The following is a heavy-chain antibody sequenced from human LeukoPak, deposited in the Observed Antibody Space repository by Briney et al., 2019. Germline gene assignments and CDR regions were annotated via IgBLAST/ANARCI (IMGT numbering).Heavy chain of an antibody. V-gene: IGHV4-34*01. J-gene: IGHJ4*02. Sequence: PSETLSLTCAVYGGSFSGYYWSWIRQPPGKGLEWIGEINHSGSTNYNPSLKSRVTISVDTSKNQFSLKLSSVTAADTAVYYCARVHGYCSSTSCYAGLGAESGQQIDYWGQGTLVTVSS. CDR2: INHSGST. CDR1: GGSFSGYY. CDR3: ARVHGYCSSTSCYAGLGAESGQQIDY. D-gene: IGHD2-2*03.